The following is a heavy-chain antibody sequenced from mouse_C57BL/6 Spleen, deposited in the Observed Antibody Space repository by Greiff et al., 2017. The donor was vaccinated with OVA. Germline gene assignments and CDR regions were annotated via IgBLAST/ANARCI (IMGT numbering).Heavy chain of an antibody. CDR1: GYTFTSYG. Sequence: VQLQQSGAELARPVASVKLSCKASGYTFTSYGISWVKQRTGQGLEWIGEIYPRSGNTYYNEKFKGKATLTADKSSSTAYMELRSLTSEDSAVYFCAREDDYDDFAMDYWGQGTSVTVSS. CDR2: IYPRSGNT. V-gene: IGHV1-81*01. D-gene: IGHD2-4*01. CDR3: AREDDYDDFAMDY. J-gene: IGHJ4*01.